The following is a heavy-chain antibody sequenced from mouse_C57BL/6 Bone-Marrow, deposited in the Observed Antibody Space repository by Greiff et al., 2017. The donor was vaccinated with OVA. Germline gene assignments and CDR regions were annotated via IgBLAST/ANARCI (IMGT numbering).Heavy chain of an antibody. J-gene: IGHJ3*01. Sequence: EVHLLESGGGLVKPGGSLKLSCAASGFTFSDYGMHWVRQAPEKGLEWVAYISSGGSTTYYADTFKGRFTISIDNSKNTLFLQMTSLRSEAAAMYDCAAGAAWFAYWGQGTLVTVSA. CDR3: AAGAAWFAY. D-gene: IGHD4-1*01. CDR2: ISSGGSTT. V-gene: IGHV5-17*01. CDR1: GFTFSDYG.